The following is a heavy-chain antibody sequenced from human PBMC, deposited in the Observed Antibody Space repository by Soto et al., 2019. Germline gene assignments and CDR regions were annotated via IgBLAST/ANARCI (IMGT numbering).Heavy chain of an antibody. Sequence: GGSLRLSCAASGFTVSSKYISLVPQAPGEGLEWVSVIYSGGSTYYADSVKGRFTISRDNSKNTLYLQMNSLRAEDTAVYYCARETGYYYYYMDVWGKGTTVTVSS. V-gene: IGHV3-66*01. J-gene: IGHJ6*03. CDR3: ARETGYYYYYMDV. CDR1: GFTVSSKY. CDR2: IYSGGST.